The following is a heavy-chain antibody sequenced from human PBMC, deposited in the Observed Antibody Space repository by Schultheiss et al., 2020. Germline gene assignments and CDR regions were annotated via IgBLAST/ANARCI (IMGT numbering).Heavy chain of an antibody. CDR3: AKARGSSWFY. D-gene: IGHD6-13*01. Sequence: GGSLRLSCAASGFTFTSYTMNWVRQAPGKGLEWVSYISSSSSTIYYADSVKGRFTISRDNSKNTLYLQMNSLRAEDTAVYYCAKARGSSWFYWGQGTLVTVSS. CDR1: GFTFTSYT. CDR2: ISSSSSTI. V-gene: IGHV3-48*01. J-gene: IGHJ4*02.